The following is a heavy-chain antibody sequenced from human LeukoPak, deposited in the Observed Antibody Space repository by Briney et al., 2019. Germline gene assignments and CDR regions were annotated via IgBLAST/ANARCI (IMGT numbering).Heavy chain of an antibody. CDR3: AKALTQGWELSNWFDP. D-gene: IGHD1-26*01. Sequence: GGSLRLSCAASGFTFSSYGMHWVRQAPGKGLEWVAFIRYDGSNKYYADSVKGRFTISRDNSKNTLYLQMNSLRAEDTAVYYCAKALTQGWELSNWFDPWGQGTLVTVSS. J-gene: IGHJ5*02. CDR1: GFTFSSYG. CDR2: IRYDGSNK. V-gene: IGHV3-30*02.